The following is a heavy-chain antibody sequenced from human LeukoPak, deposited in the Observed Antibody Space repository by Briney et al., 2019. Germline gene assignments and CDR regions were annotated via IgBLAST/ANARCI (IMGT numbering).Heavy chain of an antibody. V-gene: IGHV3-11*05. CDR3: ARDVHTKGIDY. Sequence: PGGSLRLSCAASGFAFSDYSMNWVRQAPGKGLEWVSYISSSSSYTNYADSVKGRFTISRDNAKNSLYLQMNSLRAEDTAVYYCARDVHTKGIDYWGQGTLVTVSS. D-gene: IGHD2-2*01. CDR2: ISSSSSYT. J-gene: IGHJ4*02. CDR1: GFAFSDYS.